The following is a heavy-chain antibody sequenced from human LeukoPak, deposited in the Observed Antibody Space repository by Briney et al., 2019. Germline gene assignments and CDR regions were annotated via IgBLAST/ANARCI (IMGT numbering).Heavy chain of an antibody. V-gene: IGHV3-30-3*01. CDR2: ISYDGSNK. CDR1: GFTFSSYA. Sequence: GGSLRLSCAPSGFTFSSYAKHWVRQAPGKGLEWVAVISYDGSNKYYADSVKGRFTISRDNSKNTLYLQMNSLRAEDTAVYYCAGELLDYYYYMDVWGKGTTVTVSS. D-gene: IGHD1-26*01. CDR3: AGELLDYYYYMDV. J-gene: IGHJ6*03.